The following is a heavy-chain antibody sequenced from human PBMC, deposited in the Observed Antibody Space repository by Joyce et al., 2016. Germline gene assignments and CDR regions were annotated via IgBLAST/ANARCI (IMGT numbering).Heavy chain of an antibody. CDR3: ARRATHNYYYVPAYYFDY. CDR2: INHSATT. V-gene: IGHV4-34*02. Sequence: QVQLKQWGAGLLKPSETLSLTCSVSDGSLNGYYWTWIRQPPGKGLEWIGEINHSATTNYHSSLKSRVTMSIDTSKNQFSLNLTSVTAADTALYYCARRATHNYYYVPAYYFDYWGQGTLVTVSS. J-gene: IGHJ4*02. D-gene: IGHD3-10*02. CDR1: DGSLNGYY.